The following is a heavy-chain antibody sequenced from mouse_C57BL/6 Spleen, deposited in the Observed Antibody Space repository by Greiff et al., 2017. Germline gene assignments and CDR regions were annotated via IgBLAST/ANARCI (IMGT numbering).Heavy chain of an antibody. V-gene: IGHV5-4*03. CDR2: ISDGGSYT. Sequence: DVMLVESGGGLVKPGGSLKLSCAASGFTFSSYAMSWVRQTPEKRLEWVATISDGGSYTYYPDNVKGRFTISRDNAKNNLYLQMSHLKSEDTAMYYCASHYGNSFAYWGQGTLVTVSA. CDR3: ASHYGNSFAY. D-gene: IGHD2-1*01. CDR1: GFTFSSYA. J-gene: IGHJ3*01.